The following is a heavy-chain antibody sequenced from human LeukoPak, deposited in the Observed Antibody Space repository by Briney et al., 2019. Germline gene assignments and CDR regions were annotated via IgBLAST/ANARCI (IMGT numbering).Heavy chain of an antibody. CDR3: ARGLGYCSGGSCYYFDY. Sequence: GGPLRLSYSPSGFTFSIYPMHWVRQAPGKRLEWLAVISYSESNKSSADSAKCRFTISRDNSKNTLYLQMNSLRAEDTAVYYCARGLGYCSGGSCYYFDYWGQGTLVTVSS. CDR2: ISYSESNK. J-gene: IGHJ4*02. D-gene: IGHD2-15*01. CDR1: GFTFSIYP. V-gene: IGHV3-30-3*01.